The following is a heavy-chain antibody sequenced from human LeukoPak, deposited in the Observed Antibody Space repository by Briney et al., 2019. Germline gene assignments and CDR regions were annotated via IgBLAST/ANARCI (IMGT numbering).Heavy chain of an antibody. Sequence: PSETLSLTCTVSGYSISSGYYWGWIRQPPGKGLEWIGSIYHSGSTYYNPSLKSRVTISVDTSKNQSSLKLSSVTAADTAVYYCARAPSGYIDYWGQGTLVTVSS. CDR3: ARAPSGYIDY. J-gene: IGHJ4*02. V-gene: IGHV4-38-2*02. CDR1: GYSISSGYY. CDR2: IYHSGST. D-gene: IGHD3-22*01.